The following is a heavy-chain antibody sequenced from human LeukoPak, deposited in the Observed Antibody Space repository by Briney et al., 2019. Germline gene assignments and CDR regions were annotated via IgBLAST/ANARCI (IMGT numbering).Heavy chain of an antibody. CDR3: AKDQRDDSSGYYYAGGRYFDY. V-gene: IGHV3-30*02. D-gene: IGHD3-22*01. CDR2: IRYEGSHK. Sequence: GGSLRLSCAASGLTFSSYGMHWVRQAPGKGLEWVASIRYEGSHKYYADSVKGRFTISRDNSKNTLYLQMNSLRAEDTAVYYCAKDQRDDSSGYYYAGGRYFDYWGQGTLVNFSS. CDR1: GLTFSSYG. J-gene: IGHJ4*02.